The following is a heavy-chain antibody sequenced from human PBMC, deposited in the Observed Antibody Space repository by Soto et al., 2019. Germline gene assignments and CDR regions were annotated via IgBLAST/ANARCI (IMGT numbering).Heavy chain of an antibody. CDR3: GDPGALDI. CDR2: IKSKAAGGAI. J-gene: IGHJ3*02. V-gene: IGHV3-15*01. Sequence: GGSLRLSCAASGFTFTNVWMTWVRQVPGKGLEWVGRIKSKAAGGAIDYAEPVKGRFTISRDDSENMVYLQMNNLQIEDTAVYHCGDPGALDIWGRGTMVTVSS. CDR1: GFTFTNVW.